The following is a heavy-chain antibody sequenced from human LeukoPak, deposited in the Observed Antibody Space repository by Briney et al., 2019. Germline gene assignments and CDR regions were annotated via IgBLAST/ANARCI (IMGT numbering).Heavy chain of an antibody. CDR3: ARGIDY. CDR1: GFTVSSYY. J-gene: IGHJ4*02. Sequence: GGSLRLSCAASGFTVSSYYMNWVRQAPGKELEWVSVIYTGGGRYYADSVRGGFTISRDTSKNMVFLQMNRLRVEDTAVYYCARGIDYGGRGSLVTVPS. V-gene: IGHV3-53*01. CDR2: IYTGGGR.